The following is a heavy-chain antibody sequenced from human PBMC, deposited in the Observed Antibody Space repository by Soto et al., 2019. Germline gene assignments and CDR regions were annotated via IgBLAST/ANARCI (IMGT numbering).Heavy chain of an antibody. CDR1: GGSISSGGYY. CDR2: IYYSGST. V-gene: IGHV4-31*03. D-gene: IGHD4-17*01. CDR3: ARALTTVTLFDP. Sequence: QVQLQESGPGLVKPSQTLSLTCTVSGGSISSGGYYWSWIRQHPGKGLEWIGYIYYSGSTYYNPSLESRVXXXVXXSKNRFSLKLSSVTAADTAVYYCARALTTVTLFDPWGQGTLVTVSS. J-gene: IGHJ5*02.